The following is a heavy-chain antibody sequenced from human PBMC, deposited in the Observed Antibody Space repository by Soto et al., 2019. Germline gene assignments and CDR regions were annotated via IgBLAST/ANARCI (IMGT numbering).Heavy chain of an antibody. CDR3: ARGPILPGATSWLDP. V-gene: IGHV1-69*01. Sequence: QVQLVQSGAEVKTPGSSVEVSCKASGGIFSSFSITWVRQVPGHGLEWMGWIIPMTGTPNYAEKFQGRLTLTADGSTRTAYLVLSSLKSEDTAVYYCARGPILPGATSWLDPWGQGTVVIVSS. CDR2: IIPMTGTP. CDR1: GGIFSSFS. J-gene: IGHJ5*02. D-gene: IGHD2-2*01.